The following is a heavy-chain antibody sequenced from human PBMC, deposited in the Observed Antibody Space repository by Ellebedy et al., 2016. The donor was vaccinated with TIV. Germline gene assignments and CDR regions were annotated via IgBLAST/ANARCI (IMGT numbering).Heavy chain of an antibody. Sequence: MPSETLSLTCAVSGGSFSGYYWSWIRQPPGKGLEWIGEITHSGSTNYNPSLKSRVTISVDTSKNQFSLNLSSVPAADTAVYYCARGLARDYWGQGTLVTVSS. V-gene: IGHV4-34*01. J-gene: IGHJ4*02. CDR1: GGSFSGYY. CDR2: ITHSGST. CDR3: ARGLARDY.